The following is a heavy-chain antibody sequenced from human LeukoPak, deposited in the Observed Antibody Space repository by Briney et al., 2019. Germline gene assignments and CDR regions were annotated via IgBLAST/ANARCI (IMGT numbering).Heavy chain of an antibody. J-gene: IGHJ6*03. CDR1: GGTFSSYA. Sequence: SVTVSCKASGGTFSSYAISWVRQAPGQGLEWMGGIIPIFGTANYAQKFQGRVTITADKSTSTAYMELSSLRSEDTAVYYCARGPYGEHYYYYYYMDVWGKGTTVTVSS. V-gene: IGHV1-69*06. CDR3: ARGPYGEHYYYYYYMDV. CDR2: IIPIFGTA. D-gene: IGHD4-17*01.